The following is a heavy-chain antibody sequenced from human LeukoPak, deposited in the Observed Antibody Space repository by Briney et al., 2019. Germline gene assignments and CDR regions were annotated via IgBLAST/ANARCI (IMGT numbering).Heavy chain of an antibody. CDR2: IYYSGST. Sequence: SETLSLTCTVSGGSISSSSYYWGWIRQPPGKGLEWIGSIYYSGSTYYNPSLKSRVTISVDTSKNQFSLKLSSVTAADTAVYYCARDRYGSGLTDYWGQGTLVTVSS. V-gene: IGHV4-39*07. CDR1: GGSISSSSYY. D-gene: IGHD3-10*01. J-gene: IGHJ4*02. CDR3: ARDRYGSGLTDY.